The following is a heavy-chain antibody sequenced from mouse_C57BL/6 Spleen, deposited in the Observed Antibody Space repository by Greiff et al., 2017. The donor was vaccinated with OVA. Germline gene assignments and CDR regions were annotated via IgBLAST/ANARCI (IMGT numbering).Heavy chain of an antibody. V-gene: IGHV1-81*01. D-gene: IGHD2-4*01. CDR2: IYPRSGNT. Sequence: QVQLKQSGAELARPGASVKLSCKASGYTFTSYGISWVKQRTGQGLEWIGEIYPRSGNTYYNEKFKGKATLTADKSSSTAYMELRSLTSEDSAVYFCARGEDYDAGYYFDYWGQGTTLTVSS. CDR3: ARGEDYDAGYYFDY. J-gene: IGHJ2*01. CDR1: GYTFTSYG.